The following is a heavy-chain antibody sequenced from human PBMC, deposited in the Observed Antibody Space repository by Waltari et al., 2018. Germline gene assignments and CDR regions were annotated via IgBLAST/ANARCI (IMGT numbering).Heavy chain of an antibody. CDR3: AKIDALGAFDI. CDR1: GFTFDAYA. D-gene: IGHD2-2*01. V-gene: IGHV3-43D*04. CDR2: ISWDGGST. J-gene: IGHJ3*02. Sequence: EVQLVESGGVVVQPGGSLRLSCGASGFTFDAYAMHWVSQATVKGLEWVSLISWDGGSTYYADSVKGRFTISRDNSKNSLYLQMNSLRAEDTALYYRAKIDALGAFDIWGQGTMVTVSS.